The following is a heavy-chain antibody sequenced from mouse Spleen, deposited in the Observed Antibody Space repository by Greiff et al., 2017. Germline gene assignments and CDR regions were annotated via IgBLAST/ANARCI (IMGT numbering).Heavy chain of an antibody. V-gene: IGHV1-81*01. D-gene: IGHD4-1*01. CDR2: IYPRSGNT. CDR1: GYTFTSYG. J-gene: IGHJ4*01. Sequence: VQVVESGAELARPGASVKLSCKASGYTFTSYGISWVKQRTGQGLEWIGEIYPRSGNTYYNEKFKGKATLTADKSSSTAYMELRSLTSEDSAVYFCARAGTGYAMDYWGQGTSVTVSS. CDR3: ARAGTGYAMDY.